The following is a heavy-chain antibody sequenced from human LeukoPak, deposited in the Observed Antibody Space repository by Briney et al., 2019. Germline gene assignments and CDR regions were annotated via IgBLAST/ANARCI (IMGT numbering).Heavy chain of an antibody. D-gene: IGHD6-13*01. Sequence: GGSLRLSCAASGFTFSSYWMSWVRQAPGKGLEWVASIKQDGSEKYHVDSVKGRFTISRDNAKNSLYLQMNSLRAEDTAVYYCARKKAGSYFDYWGQGTLVTVSS. CDR3: ARKKAGSYFDY. V-gene: IGHV3-7*01. CDR2: IKQDGSEK. CDR1: GFTFSSYW. J-gene: IGHJ4*02.